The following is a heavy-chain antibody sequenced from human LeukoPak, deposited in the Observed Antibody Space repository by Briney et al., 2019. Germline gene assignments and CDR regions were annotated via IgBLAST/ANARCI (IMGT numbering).Heavy chain of an antibody. J-gene: IGHJ5*01. CDR1: GFTFGDHT. Sequence: GGSLRLSCTASGFTFGDHTLNWVRQAPGKGLEWVGFVRSEAYGGTMQYAPSVKGRFSISRDDSKSIAYLHMNSLKAEDTAVYFCTRDLGDHCGHTTCYDAFVGSWGQGTLVTVSS. V-gene: IGHV3-49*04. CDR3: TRDLGDHCGHTTCYDAFVGS. CDR2: VRSEAYGGTM. D-gene: IGHD2-2*01.